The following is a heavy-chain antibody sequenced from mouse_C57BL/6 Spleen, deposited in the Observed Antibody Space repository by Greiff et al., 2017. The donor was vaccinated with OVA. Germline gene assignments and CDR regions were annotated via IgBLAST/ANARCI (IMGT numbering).Heavy chain of an antibody. V-gene: IGHV1-80*01. CDR1: GYAFSSYW. D-gene: IGHD1-1*01. Sequence: QVQLQQSGAELVKPGASVKISCKASGYAFSSYWMNWVKQRPGKGLEWIGQIYPGDGDTNYNGKFKGKATLTADKSSSTAYMQLSSLTSEDSAVYFCARSGLFTTVVADWYFDVWGTGTTVTVSS. CDR3: ARSGLFTTVVADWYFDV. CDR2: IYPGDGDT. J-gene: IGHJ1*03.